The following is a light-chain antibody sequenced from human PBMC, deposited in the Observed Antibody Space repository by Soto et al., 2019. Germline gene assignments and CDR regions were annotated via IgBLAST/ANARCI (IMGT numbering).Light chain of an antibody. CDR3: QQYGNSPLT. CDR2: GSS. Sequence: VLTQTPGTLSLSPGERATLSCRASQSINKTYIAWYQQKPGQAPRLLIYGSSNRATGIPDRFSGSGSGTIFTLTINRLEPEDFAVYSCQQYGNSPLTFGGGTKVEIK. J-gene: IGKJ4*01. V-gene: IGKV3-20*01. CDR1: QSINKTY.